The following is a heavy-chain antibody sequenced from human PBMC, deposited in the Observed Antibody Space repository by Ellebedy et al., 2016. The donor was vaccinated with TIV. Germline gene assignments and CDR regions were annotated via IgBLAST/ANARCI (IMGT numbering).Heavy chain of an antibody. D-gene: IGHD3-22*01. V-gene: IGHV3-48*02. J-gene: IGHJ4*02. CDR3: ARVRSSGYYYFDC. Sequence: PGGSLRLSCAASGFTFSTFSMNWVRQAPGKGLEWVSYISSGSTVIYYADSVKGRFTISRDNAENSLYLQMNSLGDEDTAVYYCARVRSSGYYYFDCWGQGTLVTVSS. CDR2: ISSGSTVI. CDR1: GFTFSTFS.